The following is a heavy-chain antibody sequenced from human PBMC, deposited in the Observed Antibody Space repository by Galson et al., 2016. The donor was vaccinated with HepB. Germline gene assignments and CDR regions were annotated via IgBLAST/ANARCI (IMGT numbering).Heavy chain of an antibody. J-gene: IGHJ4*02. CDR3: ARDPAHGVGLDF. Sequence: SVKVSCKASGYTFTDYYIHWVRQAPGQGLEWMGWVSCYIGATEFAQKFQGRVTMSRDTSISTAYMDLSRLKSNDTAVYYCARDPAHGVGLDFWGQGTLVTVSS. CDR2: VSCYIGAT. D-gene: IGHD1-26*01. CDR1: GYTFTDYY. V-gene: IGHV1-2*02.